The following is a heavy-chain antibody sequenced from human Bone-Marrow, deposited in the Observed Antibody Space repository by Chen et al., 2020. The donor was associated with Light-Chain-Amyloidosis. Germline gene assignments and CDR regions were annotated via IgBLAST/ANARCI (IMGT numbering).Heavy chain of an antibody. V-gene: IGHV4-34*01. J-gene: IGHJ4*02. D-gene: IGHD2-15*01. Sequence: QVQLQQWGAGLLKPSETLSLTCEVQGGSFSGYYWSWVRQSPGKGREWIGEIHHSGSTSYNPSLKSRVTISLETSKNHFSLELTSVTAADTAVYFCARGMSSLYCSGGSCLPMGLGLDYWGQGTQVTVSS. CDR3: ARGMSSLYCSGGSCLPMGLGLDY. CDR2: IHHSGST. CDR1: GGSFSGYY.